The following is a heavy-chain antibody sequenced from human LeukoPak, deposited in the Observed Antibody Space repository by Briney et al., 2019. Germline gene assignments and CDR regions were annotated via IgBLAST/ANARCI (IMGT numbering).Heavy chain of an antibody. V-gene: IGHV3-74*01. J-gene: IGHJ3*02. D-gene: IGHD6-19*01. Sequence: GGSLRLSCSVFGFTFSNYAMHWVRQAPGKGLVWVARLNTGGDITKYADSVEGRFTISRDNAKNSLYLQMNSLRAEDTAVYYCARYSSGPTPIWGQGTMVTVSS. CDR3: ARYSSGPTPI. CDR1: GFTFSNYA. CDR2: LNTGGDIT.